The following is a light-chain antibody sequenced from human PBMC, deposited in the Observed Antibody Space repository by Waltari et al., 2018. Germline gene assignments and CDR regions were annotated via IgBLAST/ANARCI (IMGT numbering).Light chain of an antibody. CDR2: ANTGGIS. Sequence: QLVLTQSPSASANVGGSVKLTCTLSSGHSNYAIAWHQQQPLKGPRYLMKANTGGISAKGDAIPALFSGASSGSERYLTISSLQPEDEADYYCQTWVSAMQVVFGGGTKLTVL. CDR3: QTWVSAMQVV. CDR1: SGHSNYA. J-gene: IGLJ2*01. V-gene: IGLV4-69*01.